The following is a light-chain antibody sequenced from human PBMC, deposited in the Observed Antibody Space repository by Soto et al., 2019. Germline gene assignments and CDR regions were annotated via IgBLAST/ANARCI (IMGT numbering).Light chain of an antibody. J-gene: IGLJ2*01. CDR3: QAWDNSLV. CDR1: KLGDKY. CDR2: QDS. Sequence: SYELTQPPSVSVSPGQTASITCSGDKLGDKYACWYQQKPGQSPVLVIYQDSKRPSGIPERFSGSNSGNTATLTISGTQAMDEADYYYQAWDNSLVFGGGTKLTVL. V-gene: IGLV3-1*01.